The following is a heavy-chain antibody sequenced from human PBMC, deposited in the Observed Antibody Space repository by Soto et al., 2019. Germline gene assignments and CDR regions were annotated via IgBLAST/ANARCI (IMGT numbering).Heavy chain of an antibody. CDR1: GFTFNSFT. J-gene: IGHJ1*01. Sequence: QVQLVESGGGVVQPGRSLRLSCAASGFTFNSFTMHWVRQAPGKGLEWVAVISHDGSHKYTADSVKGRFTNSRDDSKNTLYLQMNSLRVEDTAIYYCATWEERYFQDWGQGTLVTVSS. CDR3: ATWEERYFQD. D-gene: IGHD1-26*01. V-gene: IGHV3-30*04. CDR2: ISHDGSHK.